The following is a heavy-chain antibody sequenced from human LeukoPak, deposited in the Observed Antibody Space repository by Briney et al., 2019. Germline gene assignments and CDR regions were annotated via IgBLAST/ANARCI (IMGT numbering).Heavy chain of an antibody. D-gene: IGHD5-12*01. V-gene: IGHV3-33*01. CDR3: ARDAGNSGYGCDL. CDR1: EFTFSSYG. CDR2: IWYDGSDK. Sequence: GGSLRLSCVASEFTFSSYGMHWVRQAPGKGLEWVAVIWYDGSDKYYADSVKGRFTIPRDNSKNTVYLQMNSLRAEDTAVYYCARDAGNSGYGCDLWGQGTLVTVSS. J-gene: IGHJ5*02.